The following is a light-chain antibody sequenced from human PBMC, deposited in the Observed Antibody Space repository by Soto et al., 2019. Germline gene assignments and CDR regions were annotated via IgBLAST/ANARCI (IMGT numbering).Light chain of an antibody. CDR3: MQALQTPYT. V-gene: IGKV2-28*01. CDR1: QSLLHSNGYNY. Sequence: DIVMTQSPLSLPVTPGEPASISCRSSQSLLHSNGYNYLDWYLQKPGQSPQLLIYLGSNRASGVPDGFSGSGSGTDVKLKISRVEAEDVGVYYCMQALQTPYTCGQGTKLEIK. CDR2: LGS. J-gene: IGKJ2*01.